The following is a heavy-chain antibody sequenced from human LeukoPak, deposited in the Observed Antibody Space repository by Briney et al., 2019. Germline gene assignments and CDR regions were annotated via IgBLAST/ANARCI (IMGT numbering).Heavy chain of an antibody. D-gene: IGHD2/OR15-2a*01. CDR3: TRLRHSNTDYYYHGMDV. J-gene: IGHJ6*02. Sequence: GGSLRLSCEASGFTFSGSAMHWVRQASGKGLEWVGRIRSTTDTAYAASVKGRFTISRDDSKNTAYLQMNSLKTEDTAVYYCTRLRHSNTDYYYHGMDVWGQGTTVTVSS. V-gene: IGHV3-73*01. CDR1: GFTFSGSA. CDR2: IRSTTDT.